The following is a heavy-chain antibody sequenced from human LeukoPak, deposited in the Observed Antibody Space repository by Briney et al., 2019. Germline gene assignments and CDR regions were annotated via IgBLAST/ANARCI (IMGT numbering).Heavy chain of an antibody. D-gene: IGHD6-13*01. V-gene: IGHV3-53*01. CDR2: IYSGGST. CDR3: ARGGGSSWTGYYYYGMDV. Sequence: GGSLRLSCAASGFTVSSNYMSWVRQAPGKGLEWVSVIYSGGSTYYAASVKGRFTISRDNSKNTLYLQMNHLRAEDTAVYYCARGGGSSWTGYYYYGMDVWGQGTTVTVSS. J-gene: IGHJ6*02. CDR1: GFTVSSNY.